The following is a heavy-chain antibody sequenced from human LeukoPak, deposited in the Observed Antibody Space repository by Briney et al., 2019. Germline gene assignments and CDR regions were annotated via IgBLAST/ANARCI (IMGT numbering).Heavy chain of an antibody. D-gene: IGHD3-16*02. CDR1: GYKFTDHF. CDR3: AXXXXXDYVWGSYRHTFDP. CDR2: INPHRGNT. V-gene: IGHV1-2*02. J-gene: IGHJ5*02. Sequence: ASVKVSCKASGYKFTDHFMYWVRQAPGQGLEWLGWINPHRGNTNYVQKFQGRVTLTRDTSTSTGYMELSGLTSDDTAVYYCAXXXXXDYVWGSYRHTFDPWGQGTLVIVSS.